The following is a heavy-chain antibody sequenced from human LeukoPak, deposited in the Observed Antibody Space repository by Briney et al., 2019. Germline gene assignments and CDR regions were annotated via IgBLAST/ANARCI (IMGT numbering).Heavy chain of an antibody. Sequence: RPGGSLRLSCAASGFSFSKAWMNWVRQAPGKRLEWVACIKTKSQGGTTDYAAPVKGRFAISRDDSENRVYLQMNSLKSEDTAVYYCAVGLGKTDTDYWGQGTLVTVSS. V-gene: IGHV3-15*05. CDR1: GFSFSKAW. D-gene: IGHD1-14*01. J-gene: IGHJ4*02. CDR2: IKTKSQGGTT. CDR3: AVGLGKTDTDY.